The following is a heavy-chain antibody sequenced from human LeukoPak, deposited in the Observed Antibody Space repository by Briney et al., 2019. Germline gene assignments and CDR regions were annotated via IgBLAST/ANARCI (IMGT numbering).Heavy chain of an antibody. D-gene: IGHD6-13*01. CDR3: ARGAAYYYYYMDV. CDR2: INHSGST. J-gene: IGHJ6*03. CDR1: GGSFSGYY. V-gene: IGHV4-34*01. Sequence: SETLSLTCAVYGGSFSGYYWSWIRQPPGKGLEWIGEINHSGSTNYNPSLKSRVTISVDTPKNQFSLKLSSVTAADTAVYYCARGAAYYYYYMDVWGKGTTVTVSS.